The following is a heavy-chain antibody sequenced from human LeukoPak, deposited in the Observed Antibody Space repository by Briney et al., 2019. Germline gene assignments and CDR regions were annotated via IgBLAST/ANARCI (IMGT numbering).Heavy chain of an antibody. D-gene: IGHD3-10*01. CDR1: GGSISTGGYY. CDR3: ARDRGGYGSYYYMDV. Sequence: PSETLSFTCVVSGGSISTGGYYWTWIRQPPGQDLEWIGSINHSGSTYYNPSPKSRVTMSLDRSKNQFSLNLSSVTAADTAVYYCARDRGGYGSYYYMDVWGKGTTVTVSS. CDR2: INHSGST. V-gene: IGHV4-30-2*01. J-gene: IGHJ6*03.